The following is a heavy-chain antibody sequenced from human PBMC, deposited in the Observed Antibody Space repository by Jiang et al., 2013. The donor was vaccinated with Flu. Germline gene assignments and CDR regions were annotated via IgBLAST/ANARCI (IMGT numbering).Heavy chain of an antibody. CDR3: ARAALSWDIVVVPAANFFDY. J-gene: IGHJ4*02. Sequence: WVRQMPGKGLEWMGIIYPGDSDTRYSPSFQGQVTISADKSISTAYLQWSSLKASDTAMYYCARAALSWDIVVVPAANFFDYWGQGTLVTVSS. D-gene: IGHD2-2*01. CDR2: IYPGDSDT. V-gene: IGHV5-51*01.